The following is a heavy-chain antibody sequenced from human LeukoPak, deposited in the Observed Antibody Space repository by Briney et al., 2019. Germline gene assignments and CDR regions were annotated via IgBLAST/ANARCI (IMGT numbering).Heavy chain of an antibody. Sequence: PGGSLRLSCAASGFTFSSYSMNWVRQAPGKGLEWVSSISSSSSYLYYADSVKGRFTISRDNAKNSLYLQMNSLRAEDTAVYYCASETYYDILTGYYSDYWGQGTLVTVSS. CDR1: GFTFSSYS. CDR3: ASETYYDILTGYYSDY. CDR2: ISSSSSYL. D-gene: IGHD3-9*01. J-gene: IGHJ4*02. V-gene: IGHV3-21*01.